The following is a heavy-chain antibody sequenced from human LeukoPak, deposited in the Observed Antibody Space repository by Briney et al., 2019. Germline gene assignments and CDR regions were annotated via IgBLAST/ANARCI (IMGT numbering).Heavy chain of an antibody. CDR1: GGSISSSNW. D-gene: IGHD6-13*01. J-gene: IGHJ4*02. CDR3: ARHSRTWYDFDY. CDR2: IYHSGST. V-gene: IGHV4-4*02. Sequence: PSETLSLTCAVSGGSISSSNWWSWVRQPPGKGLEWIGEIYHSGSTNYNPSLKSRVTISVDKSKNQFSLKLSSVTAADTAVYYRARHSRTWYDFDYWGQGTLVAVSS.